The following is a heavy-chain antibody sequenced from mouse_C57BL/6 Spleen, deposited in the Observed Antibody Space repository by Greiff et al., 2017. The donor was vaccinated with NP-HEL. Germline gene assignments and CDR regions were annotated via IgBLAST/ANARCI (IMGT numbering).Heavy chain of an antibody. CDR1: GYSITSGYY. Sequence: ESGPGLVKPSQSLSLTCSVTGYSITSGYYWNWIRQFPGNKLEWMGYISYDGSNNYNPSLKNRISITRDTSKNQFFLKLNSVTTEDTATYYCARDDDAMDYWGQGTSVTVSS. CDR3: ARDDDAMDY. J-gene: IGHJ4*01. V-gene: IGHV3-6*01. CDR2: ISYDGSN.